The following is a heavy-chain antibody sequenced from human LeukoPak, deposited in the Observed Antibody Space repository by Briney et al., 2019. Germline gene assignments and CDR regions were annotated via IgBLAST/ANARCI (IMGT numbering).Heavy chain of an antibody. J-gene: IGHJ5*02. CDR1: GYIFTNYW. V-gene: IGHV5-51*01. CDR2: IYPGDSRI. CDR3: ACRMLTSTRFEP. Sequence: VESLKISCKTSGYIFTNYWIGWARQMPGKGLEWMAVIYPGDSRIRYNPSFQGQVTISADKSINTAYLQWSSLKASDTALYYCACRMLTSTRFEPWGQGTLVTVSS. D-gene: IGHD2-2*01.